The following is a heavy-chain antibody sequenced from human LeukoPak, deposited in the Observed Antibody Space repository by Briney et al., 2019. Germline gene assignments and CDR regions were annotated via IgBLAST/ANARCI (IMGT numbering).Heavy chain of an antibody. CDR2: IYPTGNTN. Sequence: SETLSLTCSVSGGSISSYYWSWIRQTPGKGLEYIGYIYPTGNTNGNTNYNPSLKSRVTISVDTSKNQFSLNLTSVTAADTAKYYCARLQWLVRSWFDPWGQGTLVIVSS. CDR1: GGSISSYY. J-gene: IGHJ5*02. CDR3: ARLQWLVRSWFDP. V-gene: IGHV4-4*08. D-gene: IGHD6-19*01.